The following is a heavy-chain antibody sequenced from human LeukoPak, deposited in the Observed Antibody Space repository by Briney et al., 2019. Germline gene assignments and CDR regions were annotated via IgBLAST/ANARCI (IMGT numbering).Heavy chain of an antibody. CDR1: GGSISSYY. Sequence: SETLSLTCTVSGGSISSYYWSWIRQPPGKGLEWIGYIYYSGSTNYNPSLKSRVTISVDTSKNQFSLKLSSVTAADTAVYYCARGGRGYSGYGGAYYYYYMDVWGKGTTVTVSS. CDR2: IYYSGST. D-gene: IGHD5-12*01. CDR3: ARGGRGYSGYGGAYYYYYMDV. V-gene: IGHV4-59*01. J-gene: IGHJ6*03.